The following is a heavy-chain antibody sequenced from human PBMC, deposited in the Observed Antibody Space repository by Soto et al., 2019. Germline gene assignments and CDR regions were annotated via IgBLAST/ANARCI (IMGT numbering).Heavy chain of an antibody. V-gene: IGHV1-69*06. CDR2: IIPIFGTA. J-gene: IGHJ4*02. Sequence: GPSVKVSCKASGGTFSSYAISWVRQAPGQGLEWMGGIIPIFGTANYAQKFQGRVTITADKSTSTAYMELSSLRSEDTAVYYCASRGYSYGPFDYWGQGTLVTVSS. CDR3: ASRGYSYGPFDY. CDR1: GGTFSSYA. D-gene: IGHD5-18*01.